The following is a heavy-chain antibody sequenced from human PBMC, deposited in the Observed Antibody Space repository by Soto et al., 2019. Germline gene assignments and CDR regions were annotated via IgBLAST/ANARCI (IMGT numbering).Heavy chain of an antibody. Sequence: SETLSLTCGVSGGTIGSPDWWTWVRQPPGKGLEWIGEIFQSGSTNYTPSLESRVTISVDKSKNQFSLTLTSVTAADTAVYFCARGRGRYSSGWSWFDPWGQGILVTVSS. CDR3: ARGRGRYSSGWSWFDP. CDR1: GGTIGSPDW. CDR2: IFQSGST. J-gene: IGHJ5*02. D-gene: IGHD6-19*01. V-gene: IGHV4-4*02.